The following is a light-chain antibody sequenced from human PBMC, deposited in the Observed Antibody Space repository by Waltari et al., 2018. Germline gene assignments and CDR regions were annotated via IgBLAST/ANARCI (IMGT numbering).Light chain of an antibody. Sequence: IVLTQSPDTLSLSPGQRATLSCRASQTINNNFLVWYQQKPGKAPRLLIHGASSRATGFPDRFRGSGSGTDFTLTISRLEPEDVAVYYCQQYDGSILTFGGGTKVEI. CDR2: GAS. CDR3: QQYDGSILT. CDR1: QTINNNF. V-gene: IGKV3-20*01. J-gene: IGKJ4*01.